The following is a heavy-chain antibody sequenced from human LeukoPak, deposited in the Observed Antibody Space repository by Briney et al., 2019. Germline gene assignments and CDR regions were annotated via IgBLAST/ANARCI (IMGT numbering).Heavy chain of an antibody. D-gene: IGHD3-16*01. Sequence: ASVKRSCKVSGYTLTELSMHWVREAPGKGLEWMGGFDPEDGETIYAQKFQGRVTMTEDTSTDTAYMELSSLRSEDTAVYYCATSRGELWSYYYYMDVWGKGTTVTVSS. CDR3: ATSRGELWSYYYYMDV. CDR2: FDPEDGET. J-gene: IGHJ6*03. V-gene: IGHV1-24*01. CDR1: GYTLTELS.